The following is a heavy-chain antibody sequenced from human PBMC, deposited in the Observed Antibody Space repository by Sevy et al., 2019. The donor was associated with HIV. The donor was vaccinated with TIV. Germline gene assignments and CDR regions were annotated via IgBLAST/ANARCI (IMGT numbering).Heavy chain of an antibody. Sequence: GGSLRLSCAASGFDFSIYSMSWVRQAPGKGLECVSTLSFGCGKINYADSVKGRFTISRDNSKSSVYLQMNNMRVEDTAVYYCAREGCTKPHDYWGQGTLVTVSS. CDR3: AREGCTKPHDY. CDR2: LSFGCGKI. D-gene: IGHD2-8*01. CDR1: GFDFSIYS. J-gene: IGHJ4*02. V-gene: IGHV3-23*01.